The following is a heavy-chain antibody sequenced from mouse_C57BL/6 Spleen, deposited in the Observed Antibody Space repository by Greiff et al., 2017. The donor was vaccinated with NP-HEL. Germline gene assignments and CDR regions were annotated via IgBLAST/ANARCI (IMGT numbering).Heavy chain of an antibody. J-gene: IGHJ3*01. CDR3: ARSRDDGYYRVAY. V-gene: IGHV1-80*01. CDR2: IYPGDGDT. Sequence: VKLQESGAELVKPGASVKISCKASGYAFSSYWMNWVKQRPGKGLEWIGQIYPGDGDTNYNGKFKGKATLTADKSSSTAYMQLSSLTSEDSAVYFCARSRDDGYYRVAYWSQGTLVTVSA. CDR1: GYAFSSYW. D-gene: IGHD2-3*01.